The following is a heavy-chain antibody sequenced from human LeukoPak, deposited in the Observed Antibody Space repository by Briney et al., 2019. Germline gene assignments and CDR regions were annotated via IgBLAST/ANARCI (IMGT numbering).Heavy chain of an antibody. CDR1: GFTFSNSA. D-gene: IGHD4-11*01. Sequence: PGGSLRLSCVASGFTFSNSAMSWVRQAPGKGLEWVSIIGTSSGSEFYADSVKGRFTISRDNSKNTLYLQMSGLRAEDTAVYYCAKRRDYSFDYWGQGTLLTVSS. V-gene: IGHV3-23*01. CDR2: IGTSSGSE. J-gene: IGHJ4*02. CDR3: AKRRDYSFDY.